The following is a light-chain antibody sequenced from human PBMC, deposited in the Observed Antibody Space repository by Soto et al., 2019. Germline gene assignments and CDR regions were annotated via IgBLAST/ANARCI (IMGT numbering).Light chain of an antibody. CDR2: DNN. CDR1: SSNIGNNY. Sequence: QSVLTQPPSLSAAPGQTVTISCSGGSSNIGNNYVSWYQQVAGTTPKLLIFDNNKRPSGIPYRLSGSKSGTSATLGIAGLQTGDAADYYCATLDSSLSAWLFGGGTKLTVL. J-gene: IGLJ3*02. V-gene: IGLV1-51*01. CDR3: ATLDSSLSAWL.